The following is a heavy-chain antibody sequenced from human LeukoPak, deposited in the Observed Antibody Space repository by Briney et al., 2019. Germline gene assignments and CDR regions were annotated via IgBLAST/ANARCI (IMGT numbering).Heavy chain of an antibody. CDR2: IRYDGSNK. V-gene: IGHV3-30*02. CDR1: GFTFSSYG. CDR3: AKDLFRYYDFWSGYYIDY. Sequence: PGGSLRLSCAASGFTFSSYGMHWVRQAPGKGLEWVAFIRYDGSNKYYADSVKGRFTISRDNSKNTLYLQMNSLRAEDTAVYYCAKDLFRYYDFWSGYYIDYWGQGTLVTVS. D-gene: IGHD3-3*01. J-gene: IGHJ4*02.